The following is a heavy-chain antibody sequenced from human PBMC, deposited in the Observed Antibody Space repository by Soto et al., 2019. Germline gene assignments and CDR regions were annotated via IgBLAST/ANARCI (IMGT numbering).Heavy chain of an antibody. D-gene: IGHD3-16*02. V-gene: IGHV3-48*03. CDR1: GFPFSSYE. CDR2: ISSSGSTI. Sequence: EVQLVESGGGLVQPGGSLRLSCAASGFPFSSYEMNWVRQAPGKGLEWVSYISSSGSTIYYADSVKGRFTISRDNAKNSLYLQMNRLRAEDTAGYYCARVNYYRRKYFDYWGQGTLVTVSS. J-gene: IGHJ4*02. CDR3: ARVNYYRRKYFDY.